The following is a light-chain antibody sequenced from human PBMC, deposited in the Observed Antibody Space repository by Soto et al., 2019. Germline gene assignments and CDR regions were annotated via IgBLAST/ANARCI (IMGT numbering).Light chain of an antibody. J-gene: IGLJ1*01. CDR3: SLYTSENTYV. Sequence: VLTQPPSVSGSPGQSVTISCTGTSTDFVSYNRVSWYQQPPGTAPKLIIYEASNRPSGVPDRFSGSKSGNTASLTISGLQAADEADYYCSLYTSENTYVFGTGTKAPS. CDR2: EAS. V-gene: IGLV2-18*01. CDR1: STDFVSYNR.